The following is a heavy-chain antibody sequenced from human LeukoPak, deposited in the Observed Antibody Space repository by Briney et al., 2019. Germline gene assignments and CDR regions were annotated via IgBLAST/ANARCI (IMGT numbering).Heavy chain of an antibody. CDR2: IYYSGST. J-gene: IGHJ3*02. CDR1: GGSISSYY. CDR3: ARGRWLQLGAFDI. V-gene: IGHV4-59*01. Sequence: KRSETLSLTCTVSGGSISSYYWSWIRQPPGKGLEWIGYIYYSGSTNYNPSLKSRVTISVDTSKNQFSLKLSSVTAADTAAYYCARGRWLQLGAFDIWGQGTMVTVSS. D-gene: IGHD5-24*01.